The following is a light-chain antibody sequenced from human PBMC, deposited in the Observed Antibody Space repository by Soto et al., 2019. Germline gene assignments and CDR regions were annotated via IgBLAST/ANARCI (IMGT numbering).Light chain of an antibody. V-gene: IGKV1-39*01. CDR1: QSTSIY. Sequence: DIQMTQSPSSLSASVGDRVTITCRASQSTSIYLNWYQQKPGKAPKLLIYAASSLQSGVPSRFSGSGSGTDFTLTISSLQPEDFANYYCQQSYSTPYTFGQGTKLEIK. CDR3: QQSYSTPYT. J-gene: IGKJ2*01. CDR2: AAS.